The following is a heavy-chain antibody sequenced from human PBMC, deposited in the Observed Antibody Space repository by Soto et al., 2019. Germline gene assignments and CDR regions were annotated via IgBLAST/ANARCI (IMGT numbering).Heavy chain of an antibody. V-gene: IGHV3-9*01. CDR3: AKDKGTGMVVIAWSYFDY. Sequence: EVQLVESGGGLVQPGRSLRLSCAASGFTFDDYVMHWVRQAPGKGLEWVSGISWNSGSIGYADSVKGRFTISRDNAKNSLYSPMNSLRAADTALYYCAKDKGTGMVVIAWSYFDYWGQGTLVTVSS. D-gene: IGHD2-21*01. J-gene: IGHJ4*02. CDR1: GFTFDDYV. CDR2: ISWNSGSI.